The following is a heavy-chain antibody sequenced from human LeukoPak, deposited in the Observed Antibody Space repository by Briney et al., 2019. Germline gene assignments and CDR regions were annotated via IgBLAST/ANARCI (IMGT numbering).Heavy chain of an antibody. CDR2: IWYDGSNK. J-gene: IGHJ6*02. CDR3: AREERVGYGSGSSIYYGMDV. D-gene: IGHD3-10*01. V-gene: IGHV3-33*01. CDR1: GFTFSSYG. Sequence: PGGSLRLSCAASGFTFSSYGMHWVRQAPGKGLEWVAVIWYDGSNKYYADSVKGRFTISRDNSKNTLYLQMNSLRAEDTAVYYCAREERVGYGSGSSIYYGMDVWGQGTTVTVSS.